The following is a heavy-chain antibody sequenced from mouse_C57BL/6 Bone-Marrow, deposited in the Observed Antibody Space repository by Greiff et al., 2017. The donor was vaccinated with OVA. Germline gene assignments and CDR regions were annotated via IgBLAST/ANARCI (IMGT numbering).Heavy chain of an antibody. CDR3: ARDYTTVWYFDV. CDR1: GYSIPSGYY. CDR2: LSYDGSN. J-gene: IGHJ1*03. D-gene: IGHD1-1*01. V-gene: IGHV3-6*01. Sequence: VQLQESGPGLVKPSQSLSLTCSVTGYSIPSGYYWNWIRQFPGNKLEWMGYLSYDGSNNYNPSLKNRISITRDTSKNQFFLKLNSVTTEDTATYYCARDYTTVWYFDVWGTGTTVTVSS.